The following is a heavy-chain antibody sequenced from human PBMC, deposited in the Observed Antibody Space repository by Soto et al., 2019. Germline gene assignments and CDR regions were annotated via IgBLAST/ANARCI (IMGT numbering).Heavy chain of an antibody. CDR1: GFTLRNYG. Sequence: GGSLRLSCAASGFTLRNYGTQWVRQAPGKGLEWVAVISDDGVSKYYADSVQGRFTISRDNSESVVLLQMNSLRPDDTALYFCARAYYFGSGTSYTLYYWGQGTQVTVSS. V-gene: IGHV3-30*03. J-gene: IGHJ4*02. D-gene: IGHD3-10*01. CDR2: ISDDGVSK. CDR3: ARAYYFGSGTSYTLYY.